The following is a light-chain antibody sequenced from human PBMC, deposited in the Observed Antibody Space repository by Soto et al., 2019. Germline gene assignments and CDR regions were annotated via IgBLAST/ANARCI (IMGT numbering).Light chain of an antibody. CDR2: EVS. Sequence: QSVLTQPPSASGSPGQSVTISCTGTSSDVGGYNYVSWYQQHPGKAPKLMIYEVSKRRSGVPDRFSGSKSGNTASLTVSGLQAEDEADYYCSSYAGSNNYVVFGGGTKVTVL. CDR1: SSDVGGYNY. V-gene: IGLV2-8*01. CDR3: SSYAGSNNYVV. J-gene: IGLJ2*01.